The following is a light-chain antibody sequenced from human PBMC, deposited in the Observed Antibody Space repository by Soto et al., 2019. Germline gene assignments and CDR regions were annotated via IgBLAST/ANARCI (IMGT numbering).Light chain of an antibody. CDR1: SSNIGAGYD. CDR3: QSYDSSLSGWG. Sequence: QAVVTQPPSVSGAPGQRVTISCTGSSSNIGAGYDVHWYQQLPGTAPKLLISGNSNRPSGVPDRFSGSKSGTSASLATTGLQAEDEADYYCQSYDSSLSGWGFGGGTKLTVL. J-gene: IGLJ3*02. CDR2: GNS. V-gene: IGLV1-40*01.